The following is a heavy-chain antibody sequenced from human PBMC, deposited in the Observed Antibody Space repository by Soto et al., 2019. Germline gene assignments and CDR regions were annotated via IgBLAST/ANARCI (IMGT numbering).Heavy chain of an antibody. V-gene: IGHV3-7*01. Sequence: GGSLRLSCAASGFICSSYDMSWVRQAPGKGLEWVANIKQDGSEKYYVDSVKGRFTISRDNAKNSLYLQMNSLRAEDTAVYYCARRGVLAYFYDSSGYYPFDYWVQGPLVTVSS. J-gene: IGHJ4*02. D-gene: IGHD3-22*01. CDR3: ARRGVLAYFYDSSGYYPFDY. CDR2: IKQDGSEK. CDR1: GFICSSYD.